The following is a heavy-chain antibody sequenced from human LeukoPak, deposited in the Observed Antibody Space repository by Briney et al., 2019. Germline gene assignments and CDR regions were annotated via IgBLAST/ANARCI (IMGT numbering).Heavy chain of an antibody. CDR2: IYSGGST. V-gene: IGHV3-66*01. CDR3: ARTPPSLWFGELMDV. J-gene: IGHJ6*04. D-gene: IGHD3-10*01. CDR1: GFTFSSYW. Sequence: PGGSLRLSCAASGFTFSSYWMHWVRQAPGKGLEWVSVIYSGGSTYYADSVKGRFTISRDNSKNTLYLQMNSLRAEDTAVYYCARTPPSLWFGELMDVWGKGTTVTISS.